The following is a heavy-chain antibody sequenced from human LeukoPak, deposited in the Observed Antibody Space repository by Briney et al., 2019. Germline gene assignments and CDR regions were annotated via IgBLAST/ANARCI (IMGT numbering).Heavy chain of an antibody. D-gene: IGHD3-3*02. Sequence: SETLSLTCTVSGGSISSSSYYWSWIRQPPGKGLEWIGYIYTSGSTNYNPSLKSRVTISVDTSKNQFSLKLSSVTAADTAVYYCARHASTGEGISPAGWFDPWGQGTLVTVSS. CDR1: GGSISSSSYY. CDR3: ARHASTGEGISPAGWFDP. J-gene: IGHJ5*02. V-gene: IGHV4-61*05. CDR2: IYTSGST.